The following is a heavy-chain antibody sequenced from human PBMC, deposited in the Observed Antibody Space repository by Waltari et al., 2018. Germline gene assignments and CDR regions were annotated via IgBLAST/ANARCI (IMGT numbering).Heavy chain of an antibody. J-gene: IGHJ4*02. CDR2: IIPIFGTA. CDR3: ARDVAPYYYDSSGYYYGGY. CDR1: GGTFSSYA. Sequence: QVQLVQSGAEVKKPGSSVKVSCKASGGTFSSYAISWVRQAPGQGLEWMRGIIPIFGTANYAQKCQGRGTITADESTSTAYMELSSLRSEDTAVYYCARDVAPYYYDSSGYYYGGYWGQGTLVTVSS. V-gene: IGHV1-69*12. D-gene: IGHD3-22*01.